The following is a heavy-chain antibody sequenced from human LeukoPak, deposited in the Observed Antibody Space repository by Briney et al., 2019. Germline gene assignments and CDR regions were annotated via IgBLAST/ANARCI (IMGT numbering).Heavy chain of an antibody. J-gene: IGHJ4*02. Sequence: GGSLRLSCAASGFTLSRYSMNWVRQTPGRGLEWVSSISGIRYNIYYADSVKGRFTISRDNSKNTLYLQMNSLRAEDTAVYYCTKGTIWLPFDYWGQGTLVTVSS. D-gene: IGHD5-18*01. CDR2: ISGIRYNI. V-gene: IGHV3-21*04. CDR1: GFTLSRYS. CDR3: TKGTIWLPFDY.